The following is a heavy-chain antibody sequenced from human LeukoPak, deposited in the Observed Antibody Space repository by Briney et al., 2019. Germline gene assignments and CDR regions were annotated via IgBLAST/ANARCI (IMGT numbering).Heavy chain of an antibody. J-gene: IGHJ6*02. Sequence: GGSLRLSCAASGFTFSSYSMNWVRQAPGKGLEWVSSISSSSSSYIYYADSVKGRFTISRDNAKNSLYLQMNSLRAEDTAVYYCARDILTGYSSYYYYGMDVWGQGTTVTVSS. CDR3: ARDILTGYSSYYYYGMDV. D-gene: IGHD3-9*01. V-gene: IGHV3-21*01. CDR2: ISSSSSSYI. CDR1: GFTFSSYS.